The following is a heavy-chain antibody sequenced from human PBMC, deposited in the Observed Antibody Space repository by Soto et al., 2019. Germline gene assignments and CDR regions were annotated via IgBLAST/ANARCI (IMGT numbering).Heavy chain of an antibody. J-gene: IGHJ4*02. CDR3: AGLFPYVSSGYHLTY. D-gene: IGHD3-22*01. CDR2: IYYLGNT. V-gene: IGHV4-39*01. Sequence: PSETLSLTCTVSGGSISSGSSYWGWIRQPPGKGLEWIGSIYYLGNTYYNPSLGGRVSISVDTSKNQFSLKLKSVTAADTAVFHCAGLFPYVSSGYHLTYFGQGTLVTGSS. CDR1: GGSISSGSSY.